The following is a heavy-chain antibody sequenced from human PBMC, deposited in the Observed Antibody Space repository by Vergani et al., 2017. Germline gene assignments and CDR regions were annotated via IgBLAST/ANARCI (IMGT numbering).Heavy chain of an antibody. D-gene: IGHD3-22*01. V-gene: IGHV3-23*01. Sequence: EVQLLESGGGLVQPGGSLRLSCAASGFTFSSYAMSWVRQAPGKGLEWVSAISDSGGSTYYADSVKGRFTISRDNSKNTLYLQMNSLRAEDTAVYYCAKVIDYYDSSGYYIDYWGQGTMVTVSS. CDR1: GFTFSSYA. CDR2: ISDSGGST. J-gene: IGHJ4*02. CDR3: AKVIDYYDSSGYYIDY.